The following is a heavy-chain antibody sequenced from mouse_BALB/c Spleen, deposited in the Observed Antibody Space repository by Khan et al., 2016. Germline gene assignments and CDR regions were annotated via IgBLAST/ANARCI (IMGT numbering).Heavy chain of an antibody. CDR2: ILPGSGST. V-gene: IGHV1-9*01. Sequence: QVQLQQSGAELMKPGASVKISCKATGYTFSSYWIEWVKQRPGHGLEWIGEILPGSGSTNYNEKFKGKATFTADTSSNTAYMQLSSLTSEDSAVYYSAIDDYYGNYYAMDYWGQGTSVTVSS. CDR3: AIDDYYGNYYAMDY. D-gene: IGHD2-1*01. CDR1: GYTFSSYW. J-gene: IGHJ4*01.